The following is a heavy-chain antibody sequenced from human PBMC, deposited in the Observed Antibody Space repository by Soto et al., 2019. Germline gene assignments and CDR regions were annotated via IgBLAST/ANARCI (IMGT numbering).Heavy chain of an antibody. CDR3: VRDRGITGTPYYYYGMDV. J-gene: IGHJ6*02. V-gene: IGHV6-1*01. D-gene: IGHD1-7*01. CDR1: GDSVSSNSAA. CDR2: TYYRSKWYN. Sequence: SQTLSLTCAISGDSVSSNSAAWNWIRQSPSRGLEWLGRTYYRSKWYNDYAVSVKSRITINPDTSKNQLSLQLNSVFPEDTAVYYCVRDRGITGTPYYYYGMDVWGQGTTVTVSS.